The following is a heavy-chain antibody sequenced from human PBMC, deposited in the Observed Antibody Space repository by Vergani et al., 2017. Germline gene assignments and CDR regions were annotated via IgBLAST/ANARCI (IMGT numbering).Heavy chain of an antibody. CDR1: GFSFSSFG. CDR2: ISSDGGST. Sequence: QVQLVESGGGVVQPGRSLRLSCAASGFSFSSFGFHWVRQAPGKGLEWVSTISSDGGSTYYADSVKGRFTISRDNSKNTLSLQMNSLTAEDTAIYYCAGPQGTSAYYYGGFDYWGQGILVTVSS. D-gene: IGHD3-22*01. V-gene: IGHV3-NL1*01. J-gene: IGHJ4*02. CDR3: AGPQGTSAYYYGGFDY.